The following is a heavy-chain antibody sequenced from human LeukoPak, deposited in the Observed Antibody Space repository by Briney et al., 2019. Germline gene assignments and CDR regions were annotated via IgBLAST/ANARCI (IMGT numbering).Heavy chain of an antibody. D-gene: IGHD6-19*01. Sequence: GGSLRLSCAASGFTFSSYGMHWVRQAPGKGLEWVAVIWNDGSKSNYPDSVKGRFSISRDDSKNTLFLQMGSLRVEDTAVYYCARFRSGWYMDYWGQGTLVTVSS. CDR2: IWNDGSKS. CDR1: GFTFSSYG. V-gene: IGHV3-33*01. CDR3: ARFRSGWYMDY. J-gene: IGHJ4*02.